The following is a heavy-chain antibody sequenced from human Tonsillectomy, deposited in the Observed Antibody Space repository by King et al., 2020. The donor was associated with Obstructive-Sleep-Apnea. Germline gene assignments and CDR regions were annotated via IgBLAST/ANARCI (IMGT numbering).Heavy chain of an antibody. D-gene: IGHD2-21*02. V-gene: IGHV4-30-4*01. CDR1: GVSVSSGDYY. CDR3: ARLVAATADYYYDC. CDR2: IFYNGAT. J-gene: IGHJ4*02. Sequence: VQLVESGPGLVKTSQTVSLTCSVSGVSVSSGDYYWSWIRQPPGKGLEWIGNIFYNGATSYNPSLKTRVSIAIDTFKNQFSLTVNSVSGPDTGVYYCARLVAATADYYYDCWGQGTLVTVSS.